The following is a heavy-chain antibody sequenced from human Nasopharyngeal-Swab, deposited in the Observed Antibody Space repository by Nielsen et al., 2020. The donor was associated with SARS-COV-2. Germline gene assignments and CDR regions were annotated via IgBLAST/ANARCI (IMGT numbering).Heavy chain of an antibody. CDR2: ISDNGANT. J-gene: IGHJ4*02. D-gene: IGHD6-19*01. CDR3: AKGQQWLDELDY. Sequence: GESLKTSCAASGFRFSSHAMSWVRQAPGKGLEWVSGISDNGANTYYADSVKGRFTISKDMSKNTLYLQMNSLRAEDTAVYFCAKGQQWLDELDYWGQGTLVTVSS. V-gene: IGHV3-23*01. CDR1: GFRFSSHA.